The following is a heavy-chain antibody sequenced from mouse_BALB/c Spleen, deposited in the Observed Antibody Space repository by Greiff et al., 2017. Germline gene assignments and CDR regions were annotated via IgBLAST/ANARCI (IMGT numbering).Heavy chain of an antibody. CDR3: ARWSDYGGCAY. D-gene: IGHD2-4*01. Sequence: QVQLQQSGAELVRPGTSVKISCKASGYTFTNYWLGWVKQRPGHGLEWIGDIYPGGGYTNYNEKFKGKATLTADTSSSTAYMQLSSLTSEDSAVYFCARWSDYGGCAYWGQGTLVTVSA. CDR2: IYPGGGYT. J-gene: IGHJ3*01. V-gene: IGHV1-63*02. CDR1: GYTFTNYW.